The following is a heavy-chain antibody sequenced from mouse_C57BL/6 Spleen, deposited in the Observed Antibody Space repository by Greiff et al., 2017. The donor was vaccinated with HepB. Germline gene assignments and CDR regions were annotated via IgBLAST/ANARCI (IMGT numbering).Heavy chain of an antibody. CDR3: ARSDGLFDGAYFDY. Sequence: EVKLQESGAELVRPGSSVKMSCKTSGYTFTSYGINWVKQRPGQGLEWIGYIYIGNGYTEYNEKFKGKATLTSDTSSSTAYMQLSSLTSEDSAIYFCARSDGLFDGAYFDYWGQGTTLTVSS. J-gene: IGHJ2*01. CDR1: GYTFTSYG. D-gene: IGHD1-1*02. CDR2: IYIGNGYT. V-gene: IGHV1-58*01.